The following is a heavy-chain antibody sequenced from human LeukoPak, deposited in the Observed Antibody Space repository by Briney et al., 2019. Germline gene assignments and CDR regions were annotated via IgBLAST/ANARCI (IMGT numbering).Heavy chain of an antibody. CDR1: GGSMTHYF. D-gene: IGHD2-2*01. CDR3: ARATQRYGSGTTCFPYWFDT. CDR2: THTSGSP. Sequence: TSGTLSLTCTVSGGSMTHYFWNWIRQPPGKGLEWIGYTHTSGSPDYSRSLKSRVTISLDTSKNQFSLMLSSVTAADTAVYFCARATQRYGSGTTCFPYWFDTWGQGTLATVSS. J-gene: IGHJ5*02. V-gene: IGHV4-4*09.